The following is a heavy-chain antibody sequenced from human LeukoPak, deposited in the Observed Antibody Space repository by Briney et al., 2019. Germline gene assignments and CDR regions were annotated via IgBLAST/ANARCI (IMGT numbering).Heavy chain of an antibody. D-gene: IGHD3-10*01. CDR2: IKQDGSEK. CDR1: GFTFSSYW. J-gene: IGHJ4*02. CDR3: ARDLGSTMVRGVNDY. V-gene: IGHV3-7*01. Sequence: GGSLRLSCAASGFTFSSYWMSWFRQAPGKGLEWVANIKQDGSEKYYVDSVKGRFTISRDNAKNSLYLQMNSLRAEDTAVYYCARDLGSTMVRGVNDYWGQGTLVTVSS.